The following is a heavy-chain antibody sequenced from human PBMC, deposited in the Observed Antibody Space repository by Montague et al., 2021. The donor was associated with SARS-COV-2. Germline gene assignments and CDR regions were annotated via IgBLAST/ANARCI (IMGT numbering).Heavy chain of an antibody. J-gene: IGHJ4*02. CDR1: GGSFSDYH. V-gene: IGHV4-34*01. CDR3: ARGAHGY. Sequence: SETLSLTCAVYGGSFSDYHWTWIRQSPGEGLEWIGQINYGGSTKYNPSLKSRVTISIDTSKNQFSLKLTSVTAADTAVYYCARGAHGYWGQGTLVTVSS. CDR2: INYGGST.